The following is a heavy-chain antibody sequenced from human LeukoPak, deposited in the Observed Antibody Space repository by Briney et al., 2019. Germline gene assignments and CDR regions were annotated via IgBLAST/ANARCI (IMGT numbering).Heavy chain of an antibody. D-gene: IGHD6-6*01. Sequence: PSETLSLTCTVSGDSISSGGYYCSWVRQPAGKGLEWIGRIYTSGTTNYNPSLKSRVTISLDTSKDQFSLKINSVTAADTAVYYCARGECSSSHLDYWGQGILVTVSS. J-gene: IGHJ4*02. CDR1: GDSISSGGYY. CDR2: IYTSGTT. V-gene: IGHV4-61*02. CDR3: ARGECSSSHLDY.